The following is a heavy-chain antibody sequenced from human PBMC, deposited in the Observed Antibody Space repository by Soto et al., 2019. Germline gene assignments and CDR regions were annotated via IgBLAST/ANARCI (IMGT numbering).Heavy chain of an antibody. CDR2: IYWDDDK. J-gene: IGHJ4*02. CDR1: GFSLNTDGVG. CDR3: AHTYYYDSSGYPFDF. Sequence: SGPTLVNPTQTLTLTCSFSGFSLNTDGVGVGWIRQTPGKALEWLALIYWDDDKRYRPSLKSRLTITEDTSKNQMVLVMTNMDPVDTATYYCAHTYYYDSSGYPFDFWGQGILVTVSS. V-gene: IGHV2-5*02. D-gene: IGHD3-22*01.